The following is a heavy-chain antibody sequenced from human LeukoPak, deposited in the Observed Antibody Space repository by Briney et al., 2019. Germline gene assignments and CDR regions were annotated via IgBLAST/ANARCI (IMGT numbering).Heavy chain of an antibody. CDR3: ARRGGHYDFYSGSLDWVGP. D-gene: IGHD3-3*01. Sequence: GESLRISCKGSGYSFTSYWISWVRQMPGKGLEWMGIIYPSDSDTRYSPSFQGQVTISADKSISTAYLQWSSLRASDTAMYYCARRGGHYDFYSGSLDWVGPWGQGTLVTVSS. V-gene: IGHV5-51*01. CDR1: GYSFTSYW. J-gene: IGHJ5*02. CDR2: IYPSDSDT.